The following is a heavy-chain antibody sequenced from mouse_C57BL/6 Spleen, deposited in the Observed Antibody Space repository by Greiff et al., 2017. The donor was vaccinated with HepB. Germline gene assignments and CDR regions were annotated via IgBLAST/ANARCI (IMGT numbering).Heavy chain of an antibody. Sequence: QVQLKQPGAELVRPGSSVKLSCKASGYTFTSYWMDWVKQRPGQGLEWIGNIYPSDSETHYNQKFKDKATLTVDKSSSTAYMQLSSLTSEDSAVYYCARSGSSLWYFDVWGTGTTVTVSS. V-gene: IGHV1-61*01. CDR1: GYTFTSYW. D-gene: IGHD1-1*01. J-gene: IGHJ1*03. CDR2: IYPSDSET. CDR3: ARSGSSLWYFDV.